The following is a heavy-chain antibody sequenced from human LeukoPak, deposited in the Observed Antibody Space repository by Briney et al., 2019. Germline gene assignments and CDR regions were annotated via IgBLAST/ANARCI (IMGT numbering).Heavy chain of an antibody. V-gene: IGHV3-30-3*01. CDR2: LSYDGGGQ. CDR1: GFTFSRYA. CDR3: ASGHSANDHCIHY. Sequence: GGSLRLSCAASGFTFSRYAMHWVRQAPGKGLEWVALLSYDGGGQYYADSVKGRFTISRDISKNTVYLQTSSLRVEDTAVYYCASGHSANDHCIHYWGQGTVVTVSS. D-gene: IGHD5-12*01. J-gene: IGHJ4*02.